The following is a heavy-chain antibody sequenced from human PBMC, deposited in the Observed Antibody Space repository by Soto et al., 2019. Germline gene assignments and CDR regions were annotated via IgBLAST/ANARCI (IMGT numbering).Heavy chain of an antibody. CDR2: IIPILGIA. D-gene: IGHD4-17*01. CDR1: GGTFSSYT. J-gene: IGHJ4*02. V-gene: IGHV1-69*08. Sequence: QVQLVQSGAEVKKPGSSVKVSCKASGGTFSSYTISWVRQAPGQGLEWMGRIIPILGIANYAQKFQGRVTITADKSTSTAYMELSSMRSEDTAVYYCAREGGDYGDYIWGQGTLVTVSS. CDR3: AREGGDYGDYI.